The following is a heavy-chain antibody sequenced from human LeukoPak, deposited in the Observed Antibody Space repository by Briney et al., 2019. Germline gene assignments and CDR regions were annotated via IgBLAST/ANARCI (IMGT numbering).Heavy chain of an antibody. CDR3: AKVRTRFDWYFDL. J-gene: IGHJ2*01. CDR2: IIGSGVST. V-gene: IGHV3-23*01. Sequence: PLGSLRLSSAASGFTFSSYAMSSARQALGEGLEWVSAIIGSGVSTYYTDSVKGRFTISRDNSKNPLYLQMTSVRAEDTAVYYCAKVRTRFDWYFDLWGRGTLVTVSS. D-gene: IGHD3-10*01. CDR1: GFTFSSYA.